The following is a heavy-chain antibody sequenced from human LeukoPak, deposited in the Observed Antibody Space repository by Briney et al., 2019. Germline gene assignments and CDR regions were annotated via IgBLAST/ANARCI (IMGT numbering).Heavy chain of an antibody. CDR3: AREKGYGSGSYGNWFDP. J-gene: IGHJ5*02. V-gene: IGHV4-30-4*01. Sequence: SQTLSLTCTVSGGSISSGDYYWSWIRQPPGKGLEWIGYIYYSGSTYYNPSLKSRVTISVDTSKNQFSLKLSSVAAADTAVYYCAREKGYGSGSYGNWFDPWGQGTLVTVSS. CDR2: IYYSGST. CDR1: GGSISSGDYY. D-gene: IGHD3-10*01.